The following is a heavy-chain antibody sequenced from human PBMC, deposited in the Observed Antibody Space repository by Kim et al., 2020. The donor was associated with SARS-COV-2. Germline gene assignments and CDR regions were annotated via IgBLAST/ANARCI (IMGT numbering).Heavy chain of an antibody. D-gene: IGHD5-18*01. J-gene: IGHJ4*02. CDR3: ARERGTAIAPTGY. V-gene: IGHV4-39*02. Sequence: YPPSLKSPVTVSLDTSKNQFSLELSSVTAADTAVYYCARERGTAIAPTGYWGQGTLVTVSS.